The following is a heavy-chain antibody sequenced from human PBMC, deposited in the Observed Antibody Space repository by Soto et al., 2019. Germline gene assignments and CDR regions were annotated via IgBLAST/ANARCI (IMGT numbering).Heavy chain of an antibody. J-gene: IGHJ4*02. CDR3: AIAGFRGYTFGSLDY. Sequence: PGGSLRLSXAASGFTFSSYPMHWVRQAPGKGLEWVALISYDGSNKYYADSVKGRFTITRDNSKNTLYLQMNSLRAEDTAVYYCAIAGFRGYTFGSLDYWGQGTLVTVSS. CDR1: GFTFSSYP. CDR2: ISYDGSNK. D-gene: IGHD5-18*01. V-gene: IGHV3-30-3*01.